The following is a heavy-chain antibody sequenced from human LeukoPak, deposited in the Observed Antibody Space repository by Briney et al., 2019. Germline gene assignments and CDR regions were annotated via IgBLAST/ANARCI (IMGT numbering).Heavy chain of an antibody. CDR2: INPNSGGT. Sequence: ASVKVSCKASGGTFSSYAISWVRQAPGQGLEWMGWINPNSGGTNYAQKFQGRVTMTRDTSISTAYMELSRLRSDDTAVYYCARDRGYPYYFDYWGQGTLVTVSS. D-gene: IGHD5-12*01. V-gene: IGHV1-2*02. J-gene: IGHJ4*02. CDR3: ARDRGYPYYFDY. CDR1: GGTFSSYA.